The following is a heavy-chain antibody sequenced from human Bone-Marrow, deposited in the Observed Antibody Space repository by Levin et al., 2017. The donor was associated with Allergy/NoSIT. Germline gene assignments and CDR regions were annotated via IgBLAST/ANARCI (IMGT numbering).Heavy chain of an antibody. J-gene: IGHJ6*02. CDR3: AKGGLGIAVAGRVDDYYYYGMDV. CDR2: IWYDGSNK. V-gene: IGHV3-33*06. D-gene: IGHD6-19*01. Sequence: QPGGSLRLSCAASGFTFSSYGMHWVRQAPGKGLEWVAVIWYDGSNKYYADSVKGRFTISRDNSKNTLYLQMNSLRAEDTAVYYCAKGGLGIAVAGRVDDYYYYGMDVWGQGTTVTVSS. CDR1: GFTFSSYG.